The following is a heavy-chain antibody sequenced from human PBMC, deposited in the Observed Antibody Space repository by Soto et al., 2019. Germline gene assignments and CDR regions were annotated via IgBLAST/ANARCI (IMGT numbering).Heavy chain of an antibody. J-gene: IGHJ3*02. CDR1: GFTFSSYS. CDR2: ISSSSSTI. CDR3: ARDHLVVVVAATPGPSDAFDI. Sequence: EVQLVESGGGLVQPGGSLRLSCAASGFTFSSYSMNWVRQAPGKGLEWVSYISSSSSTIYYADSVKGRFTISRDNAKNSLYLQMNSLRDEDTAVYYCARDHLVVVVAATPGPSDAFDIWGQGTMVTVSS. D-gene: IGHD2-15*01. V-gene: IGHV3-48*02.